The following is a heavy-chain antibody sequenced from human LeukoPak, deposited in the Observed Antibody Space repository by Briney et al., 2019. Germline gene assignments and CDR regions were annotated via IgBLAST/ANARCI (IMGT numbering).Heavy chain of an antibody. CDR3: ARVGYSGWNLEY. D-gene: IGHD5-12*01. CDR2: INQGGSVK. CDR1: GFTFRSYW. V-gene: IGHV3-7*01. J-gene: IGHJ4*02. Sequence: GGSLRLSCAASGFTFRSYWMSWVRQAPGKGLEWVANINQGGSVKYYVDSVKGRLTISRDDAKNSLYVQMNSLRDEDTAVYYCARVGYSGWNLEYWGQGTLVTVSS.